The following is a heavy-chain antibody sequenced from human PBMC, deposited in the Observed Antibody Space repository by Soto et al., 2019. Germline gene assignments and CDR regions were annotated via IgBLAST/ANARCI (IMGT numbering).Heavy chain of an antibody. CDR1: GGSISSSSYY. J-gene: IGHJ4*02. Sequence: QLQLQESGPGLVKPSETLSLTCTVSGGSISSSSYYWGWIRQPPGKGLEWIGSIYYSGSTYYNPSLKSRVTISVDTSKNQFSLKLSSVTAADTAVYYCARGGFIAAAGYFDYWGQGTLVTVSS. CDR2: IYYSGST. V-gene: IGHV4-39*01. D-gene: IGHD6-13*01. CDR3: ARGGFIAAAGYFDY.